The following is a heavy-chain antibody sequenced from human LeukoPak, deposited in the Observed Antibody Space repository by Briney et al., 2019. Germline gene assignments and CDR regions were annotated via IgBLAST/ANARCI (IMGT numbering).Heavy chain of an antibody. Sequence: SETLSLSCTVSGGSHSSYYWSWVRQPPGKGLEWIGYIYYSGSTNYNPSLKSRVTMSVDTSKNQFSLKLSSVTAADTAVYYCVRGGRVGTTARIPLFDYWAQETLVTVSS. J-gene: IGHJ4*02. CDR2: IYYSGST. V-gene: IGHV4-59*01. CDR1: GGSHSSYY. D-gene: IGHD1-26*01. CDR3: VRGGRVGTTARIPLFDY.